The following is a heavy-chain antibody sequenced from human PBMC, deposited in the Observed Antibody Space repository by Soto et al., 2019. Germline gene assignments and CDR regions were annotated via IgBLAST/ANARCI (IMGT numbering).Heavy chain of an antibody. V-gene: IGHV3-30-3*01. CDR2: ISYDGSNK. CDR1: GFTFSSYA. D-gene: IGHD5-18*01. CDR3: ARGVGESDTAMAYYYYGMDV. J-gene: IGHJ6*02. Sequence: GGSLRLSCAASGFTFSSYAMHWVRQAPGKGLEWVAVISYDGSNKYYADSVKGRFTISRDNSKNTLYLQMNSLRAEDTAVYYCARGVGESDTAMAYYYYGMDVWGQGTTVTVSS.